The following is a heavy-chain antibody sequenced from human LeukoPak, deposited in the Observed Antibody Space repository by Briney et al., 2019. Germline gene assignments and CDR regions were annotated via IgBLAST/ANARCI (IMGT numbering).Heavy chain of an antibody. CDR3: AGYSGSYPXDY. Sequence: ASVKVSCKASGGTFSSYAISWVRQAHGQGLEWMGGIIPIFGTANYAQKFQGRVTITADESTSTAYMELSSLRSEDTAVYYCAGYSGSYPXDYWGQGTLVTVSX. J-gene: IGHJ4*02. V-gene: IGHV1-69*13. CDR1: GGTFSSYA. CDR2: IIPIFGTA. D-gene: IGHD1-26*01.